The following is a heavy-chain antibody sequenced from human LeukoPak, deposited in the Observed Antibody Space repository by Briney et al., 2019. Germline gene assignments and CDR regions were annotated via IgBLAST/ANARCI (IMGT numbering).Heavy chain of an antibody. V-gene: IGHV1-69*05. CDR3: ARDRITMVRGVIMYNWFDP. J-gene: IGHJ5*02. CDR2: IIPIFGTA. D-gene: IGHD3-10*01. Sequence: SVKVSCKASGGTFSSYAISWVRQAPGQGLEWMGGIIPIFGTANYAQKFQGRVTITTDESTSTAYMELSSLRSEDTAVYYCARDRITMVRGVIMYNWFDPWGQGTLVTVSS. CDR1: GGTFSSYA.